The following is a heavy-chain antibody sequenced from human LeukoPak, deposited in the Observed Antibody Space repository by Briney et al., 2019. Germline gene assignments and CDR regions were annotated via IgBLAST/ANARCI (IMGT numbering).Heavy chain of an antibody. CDR2: MSGSGDST. D-gene: IGHD6-19*01. V-gene: IGHV3-23*01. CDR3: GKRAVAGTGRGFDI. Sequence: GGSLRLSCAASGFTFSSYAMKGVRQAPGKGVEWVSLMSGSGDSTDYADSVKGRFTISRDNSKNTLYLQINSLRADDTAVYYCGKRAVAGTGRGFDIWGQGTLVTVSS. J-gene: IGHJ3*02. CDR1: GFTFSSYA.